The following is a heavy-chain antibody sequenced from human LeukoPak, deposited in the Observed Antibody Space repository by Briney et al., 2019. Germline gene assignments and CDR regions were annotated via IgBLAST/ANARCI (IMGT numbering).Heavy chain of an antibody. V-gene: IGHV4-59*01. CDR3: ARSRSGYSYGHATFDI. CDR2: IDYRGST. D-gene: IGHD5-18*01. J-gene: IGHJ3*02. CDR1: DGSISNYY. Sequence: PSETLSLTCTVSDGSISNYYWSWIRQPPGTGLEWIAYIDYRGSTTYNPSLKSRVTISVDTSRNQFSLKLSSVTAADTAVYYCARSRSGYSYGHATFDIWGQGTMVTVSS.